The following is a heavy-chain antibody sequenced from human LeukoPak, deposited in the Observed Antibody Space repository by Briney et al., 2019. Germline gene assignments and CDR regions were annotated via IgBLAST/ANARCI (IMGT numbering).Heavy chain of an antibody. CDR2: TYYRSKWYN. J-gene: IGHJ5*02. CDR1: GDSVSINSAA. Sequence: QTLSLTCAISGDSVSINSAAWNWIRQSPSRGLEWLGSTYYRSKWYNDYAVSVKSQITINPDTSKNQFSLQLNSVTPEDTAVYYCARAFAARWGYNWFDPWGQGTLVTVSS. D-gene: IGHD3-16*01. V-gene: IGHV6-1*01. CDR3: ARAFAARWGYNWFDP.